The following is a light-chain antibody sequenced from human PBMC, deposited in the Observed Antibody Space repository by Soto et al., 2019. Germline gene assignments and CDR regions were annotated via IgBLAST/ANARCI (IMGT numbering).Light chain of an antibody. V-gene: IGKV3-15*01. CDR3: QQYNNWPPWT. CDR1: QSVSYY. CDR2: GAS. J-gene: IGKJ1*01. Sequence: EIVLTQSPATLSSTPGERATLSCRASQSVSYYLAWYQQKPGQAPRLLIYGASTRATGIPARFSGSGSGTEFTLTISSLQSEDFAVYYCQQYNNWPPWTFGQGTKVDIK.